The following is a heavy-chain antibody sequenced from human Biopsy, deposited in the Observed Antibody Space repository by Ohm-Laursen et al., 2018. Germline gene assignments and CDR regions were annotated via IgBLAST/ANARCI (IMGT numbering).Heavy chain of an antibody. CDR1: GFAFRSSA. D-gene: IGHD4-17*01. Sequence: GSLRLSCAASGFAFRSSAMTWVRQAPGQGLEWVSLIGHDDITYYADSVRGRFTISRDNSKSTLYLRMNSLRAEDTAVYYCAKLADSYGSEFYFDYWGQGTLVTVSS. V-gene: IGHV3-23*01. CDR3: AKLADSYGSEFYFDY. J-gene: IGHJ4*02. CDR2: IGHDDIT.